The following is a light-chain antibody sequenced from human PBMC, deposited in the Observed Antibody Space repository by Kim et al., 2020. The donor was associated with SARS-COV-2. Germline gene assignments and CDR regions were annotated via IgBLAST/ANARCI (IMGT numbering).Light chain of an antibody. CDR2: AAS. J-gene: IGKJ4*01. CDR1: QSISND. V-gene: IGKV1-39*01. CDR3: QQSYSTPIT. Sequence: AAVGERVTITCRARQSISNDLKWYQQKPGKAPKLLIYAASSRQSGVPASFSGSGSGTDFTLTISSLQPEDFATYYCQQSYSTPITFGGGTKVDIK.